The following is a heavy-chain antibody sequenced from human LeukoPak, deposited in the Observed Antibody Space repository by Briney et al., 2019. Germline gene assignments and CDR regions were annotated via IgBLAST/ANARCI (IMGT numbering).Heavy chain of an antibody. J-gene: IGHJ6*03. CDR3: ARDKRFLEWFPSRGNYYYYMDV. CDR1: GFTFSSYS. CDR2: ISSSSSYI. V-gene: IGHV3-21*01. Sequence: GGSLRLSCAASGFTFSSYSMDWVRQAPGKGLEWVSSISSSSSYIYYADSVKGRFTISRDNAKNSLYLQMNSLRAEDTAVYYCARDKRFLEWFPSRGNYYYYMDVWGKGTTVTVSS. D-gene: IGHD3-3*01.